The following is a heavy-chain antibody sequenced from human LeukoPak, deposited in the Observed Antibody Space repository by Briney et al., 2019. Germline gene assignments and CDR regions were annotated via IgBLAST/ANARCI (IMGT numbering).Heavy chain of an antibody. CDR1: GGSISSGSYY. CDR3: ARHLDYGDYLFDY. J-gene: IGHJ4*02. Sequence: PSQTLSLTCTVSGGSISSGSYYWSWIRQPAGKGLEWIGRIYTSGGTNYNPSLKSRVTISVDTSKNQFSLKLSSVTAADTAVYYCARHLDYGDYLFDYWGQGTLVTVSS. CDR2: IYTSGGT. D-gene: IGHD4-17*01. V-gene: IGHV4-61*02.